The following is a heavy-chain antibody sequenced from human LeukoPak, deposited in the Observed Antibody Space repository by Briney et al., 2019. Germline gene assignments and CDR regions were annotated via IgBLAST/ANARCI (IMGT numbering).Heavy chain of an antibody. V-gene: IGHV4-59*01. Sequence: SSETLSLTCTVSGGSISSYYWSWLRQPPGKGLEWIGYILYSGSTNYNPSLKSRVTISVDTSKNQFSLKLSSVTAADTAVYYCASHTPYYYYYYMDVWGKGTTVTVSS. J-gene: IGHJ6*03. CDR1: GGSISSYY. CDR2: ILYSGST. CDR3: ASHTPYYYYYYMDV. D-gene: IGHD2-2*02.